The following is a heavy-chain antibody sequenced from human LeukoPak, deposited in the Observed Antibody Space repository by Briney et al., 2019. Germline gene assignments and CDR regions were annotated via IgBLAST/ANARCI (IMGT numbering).Heavy chain of an antibody. CDR1: GFTFSSYW. CDR3: ATETNGRHYDY. V-gene: IGHV3-21*06. J-gene: IGHJ4*02. CDR2: IGPTGSDR. Sequence: GGSLRLSCAGSGFTFSSYWMSWVRQAPGKGLEWVASIGPTGSDRYHADSIKGRFTISRDNANNFLYLQMNSLRAEDTAVYYCATETNGRHYDYWGQGTLLTVSS. D-gene: IGHD1-14*01.